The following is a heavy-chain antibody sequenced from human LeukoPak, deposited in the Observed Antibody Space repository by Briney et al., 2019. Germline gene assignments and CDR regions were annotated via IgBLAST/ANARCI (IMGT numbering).Heavy chain of an antibody. CDR3: ARLFGLQYAYGMDV. CDR1: GYTFTSSG. CDR2: ISAYNGNT. J-gene: IGHJ6*02. V-gene: IGHV1-18*01. D-gene: IGHD4-11*01. Sequence: ASVKVSCKASGYTFTSSGISCVRQAPGQGLEWMGWISAYNGNTNYAQKLQGRVTMTTDTSTSTAYMELRSLRSDDTAVYYCARLFGLQYAYGMDVWGQGTTVTVSS.